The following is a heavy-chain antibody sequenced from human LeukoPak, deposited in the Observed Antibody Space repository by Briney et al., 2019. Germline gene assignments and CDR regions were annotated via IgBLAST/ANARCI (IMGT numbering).Heavy chain of an antibody. CDR3: ARGNDNDYGDNRFDP. D-gene: IGHD4-17*01. V-gene: IGHV3-48*01. CDR2: ISSSSSTI. Sequence: GGSLRLSCAASGFTISSYSMNWVRQAPGKGLEWVSYISSSSSTIYYADSVKGRFTISRDNAKNSLYLQMNSLRAEDTAVYYCARGNDNDYGDNRFDPWGQGTLVTVSS. CDR1: GFTISSYS. J-gene: IGHJ5*02.